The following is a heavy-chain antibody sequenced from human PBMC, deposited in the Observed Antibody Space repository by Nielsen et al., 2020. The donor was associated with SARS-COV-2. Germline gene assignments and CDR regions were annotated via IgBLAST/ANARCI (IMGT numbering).Heavy chain of an antibody. V-gene: IGHV3-30*06. CDR1: GFTFSSYG. J-gene: IGHJ6*04. D-gene: IGHD2-15*01. Sequence: GESLKISCAASGFTFSSYGMHWVRQAPGKGLKWVAVISYDGSTKHHADSAKGRFAVSRDNSKNTLHLQMDSLRAEDTAIYYCARDHGYCSGGSCYRHYSYGMDVWGKGASVVVSS. CDR3: ARDHGYCSGGSCYRHYSYGMDV. CDR2: ISYDGSTK.